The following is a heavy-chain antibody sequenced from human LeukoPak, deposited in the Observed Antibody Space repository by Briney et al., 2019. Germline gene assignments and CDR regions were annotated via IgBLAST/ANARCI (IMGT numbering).Heavy chain of an antibody. CDR2: IYTSGST. D-gene: IGHD2-21*01. CDR1: GGSISSYY. CDR3: ARHSAEDAFDI. Sequence: SETLSLTCTVSGGSISSYYWSWIRQPPGKGLEWIGYIYTSGSTNYNPSHKSRVTISVDTSKNQFSLKLSSVTAADTAVYYCARHSAEDAFDIWGQGTMVTVSS. V-gene: IGHV4-4*09. J-gene: IGHJ3*02.